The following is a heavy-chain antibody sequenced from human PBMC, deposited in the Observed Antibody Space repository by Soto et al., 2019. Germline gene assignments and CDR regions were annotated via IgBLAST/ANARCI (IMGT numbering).Heavy chain of an antibody. V-gene: IGHV1-2*02. D-gene: IGHD1-7*01. CDR1: GYNFIAQN. Sequence: QVHLVQSGAEVKKPGASVKVSCMASGYNFIAQNIHWVRQAPGLGLEWMGKMNPNSGGSDYGQECQGRVTVTRDTYIATVYMELTSLKSDDTAVYYCALERHLNSPSDAFELWGQGTMVIVSS. CDR3: ALERHLNSPSDAFEL. J-gene: IGHJ3*01. CDR2: MNPNSGGS.